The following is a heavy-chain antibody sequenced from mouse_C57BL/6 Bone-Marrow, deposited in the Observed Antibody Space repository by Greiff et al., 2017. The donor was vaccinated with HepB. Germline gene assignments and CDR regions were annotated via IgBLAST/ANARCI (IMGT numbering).Heavy chain of an antibody. D-gene: IGHD1-1*01. CDR2: IDPANGNT. V-gene: IGHV14-3*01. CDR1: GFNIKNTY. J-gene: IGHJ4*01. CDR3: ARWGYYGSSYDAMDY. Sequence: VHVKQSVAELVRPGASVKLSCTASGFNIKNTYMHWVKQRPEQGLEWIGRIDPANGNTKYAPKFQGKATITADTSSNTAYLQLSSLTSEDTAIYYCARWGYYGSSYDAMDYWGQGTSVTVSS.